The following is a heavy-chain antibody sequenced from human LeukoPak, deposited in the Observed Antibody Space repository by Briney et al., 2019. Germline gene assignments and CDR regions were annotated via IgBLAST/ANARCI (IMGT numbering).Heavy chain of an antibody. Sequence: GGSLRLSCAASGFTFSNAWMSWVHQAPGKGLEWVGRIRSKTDGGTTDYAAPVKGRFTVSRDDSKNTLYLQMNSLQTEDTAVYYCTTGRSSSWPDYWGQGTLVTVSS. J-gene: IGHJ4*02. CDR1: GFTFSNAW. CDR3: TTGRSSSWPDY. V-gene: IGHV3-15*01. CDR2: IRSKTDGGTT. D-gene: IGHD6-13*01.